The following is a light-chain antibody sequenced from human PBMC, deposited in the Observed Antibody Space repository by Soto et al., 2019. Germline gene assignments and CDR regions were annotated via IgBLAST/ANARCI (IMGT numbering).Light chain of an antibody. V-gene: IGKV3D-15*01. Sequence: IVMTQSTATLSVSPGERPTLSCRASQSVSSNLAWYQQKPGQAPRLLIYGASTRATGIPGRFSGSGSGTEFTLTISSLQSEDFAVYCCQQYNNWLTFGGGTKVDIK. J-gene: IGKJ4*01. CDR1: QSVSSN. CDR3: QQYNNWLT. CDR2: GAS.